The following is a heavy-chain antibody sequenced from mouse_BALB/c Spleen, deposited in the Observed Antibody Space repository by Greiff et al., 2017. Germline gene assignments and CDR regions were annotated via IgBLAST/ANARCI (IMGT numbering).Heavy chain of an antibody. CDR2: IRNKANGYTT. V-gene: IGHV7-3*02. Sequence: EVMLVESGGGLVQPGGSLRLSCATSGFNFTDSYMSWVRQPPGKALEWLGFIRNKANGYTTEYSASVKGRFTITRDNSQNILYLQMNTLRAEDSAAYYCARYNYGSSDDAMDYWGQGTSVTVSS. CDR3: ARYNYGSSDDAMDY. CDR1: GFNFTDSY. J-gene: IGHJ4*01. D-gene: IGHD1-1*01.